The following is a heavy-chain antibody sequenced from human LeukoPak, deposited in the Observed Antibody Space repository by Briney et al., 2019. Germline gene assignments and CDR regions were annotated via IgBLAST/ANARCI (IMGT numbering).Heavy chain of an antibody. CDR2: ISYDGSNK. J-gene: IGHJ4*02. V-gene: IGHV3-30*03. CDR1: GFTFSSHG. D-gene: IGHD3-22*01. Sequence: PGRSLRLSCAASGFTFSSHGMHWVRQAPGKGLEWVAVISYDGSNKYYADSVKGRFTISRDNSKNTLYLQMNSLRAEDTAVYYCARDLQTYYYDSSGYYFDYWGQGTLVTVSS. CDR3: ARDLQTYYYDSSGYYFDY.